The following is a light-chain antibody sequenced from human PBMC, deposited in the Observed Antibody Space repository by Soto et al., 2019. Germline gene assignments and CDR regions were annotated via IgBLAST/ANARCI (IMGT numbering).Light chain of an antibody. CDR3: QTWVIGIGV. V-gene: IGLV4-69*01. CDR2: LNSDGSH. CDR1: SGHSSYA. J-gene: IGLJ2*01. Sequence: QPVLTQSPSASASLGASVKLTCTLSSGHSSYAIAWHQQQPEKGPRYLMKLNSDGSHSKGDGIPDRFSGSSSGAERYLTISSLQSEDEADYYCQTWVIGIGVFGGGPKLTVL.